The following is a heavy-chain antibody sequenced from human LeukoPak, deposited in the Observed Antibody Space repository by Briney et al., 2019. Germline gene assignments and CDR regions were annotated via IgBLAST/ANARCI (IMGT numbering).Heavy chain of an antibody. CDR3: ARERHGHPFDS. CDR1: GGSISRYY. V-gene: IGHV4-59*01. J-gene: IGHJ4*02. CDR2: IYYSGST. Sequence: SETLSLTCTVSGGSISRYYWSWLRQPPGKGLEWIGYIYYSGSTNYNPSLKSRVTISVDTSKKQISLKLSSVTAADTAVYYCARERHGHPFDSWGQGTLVTVSS.